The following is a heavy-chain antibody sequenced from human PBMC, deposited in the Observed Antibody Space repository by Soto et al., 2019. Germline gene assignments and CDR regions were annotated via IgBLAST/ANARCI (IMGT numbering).Heavy chain of an antibody. CDR3: AKDLFLRYKVRTEVKNYYYYGMDV. V-gene: IGHV3-23*01. J-gene: IGHJ6*02. CDR1: GFTFSSYA. CDR2: ISGSGGST. Sequence: PGGSLRLSCAASGFTFSSYAMSWVRQAPGKGLEWVSAISGSGGSTYYADSVKGRFTISRDNSKNTLYLQMNSLRAEDTAVYYCAKDLFLRYKVRTEVKNYYYYGMDVWGQGTTVTVSS. D-gene: IGHD1-20*01.